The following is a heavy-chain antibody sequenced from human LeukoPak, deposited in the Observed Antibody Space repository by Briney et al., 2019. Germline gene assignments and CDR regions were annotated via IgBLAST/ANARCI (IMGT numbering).Heavy chain of an antibody. Sequence: SGPTLVNPTQTLTLTCTFSGFALRTSGLSVGWIRQPPGKALEWLSLIFWEDDKKYTPSLKTTVTITKDTSNNQVVLAMTNIDPVDTATYPCVHRQAGSTSFDYWGQGPLVIVSS. CDR1: GFALRTSGLS. D-gene: IGHD1-1*01. J-gene: IGHJ4*02. CDR3: VHRQAGSTSFDY. CDR2: IFWEDDK. V-gene: IGHV2-5*02.